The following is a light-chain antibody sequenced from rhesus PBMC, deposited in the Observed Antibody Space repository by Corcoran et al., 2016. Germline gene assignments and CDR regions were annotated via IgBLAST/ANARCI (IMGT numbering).Light chain of an antibody. CDR1: QGISSW. J-gene: IGKJ4*01. CDR3: QQHNSYPLT. V-gene: IGKV1-33*02. CDR2: SAS. Sequence: DIQMTQSPSSLSASAGDRVTITCQASQGISSWLAWYQQKPGKAPKLLSKSASSLQSGVPSRFSGSGDGTDFTPPISSLQPEAFATYYCQQHNSYPLTFGGGTKVELK.